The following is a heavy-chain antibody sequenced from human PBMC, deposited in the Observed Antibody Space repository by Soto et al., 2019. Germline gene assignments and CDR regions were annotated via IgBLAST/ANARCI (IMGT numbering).Heavy chain of an antibody. CDR1: GFTFSSYS. J-gene: IGHJ4*02. V-gene: IGHV3-30*18. D-gene: IGHD5-18*01. CDR2: ICNGSSYI. Sequence: PGGSLRLSCAASGFTFSSYSMNWVRQAPGKGLEWVAAICNGSSYIYYADSMKGRFTISRDNSKNTLYLQMNSLRAEDTAVYYCAKQSGYSYGQPVDYWGQGTLVTVSS. CDR3: AKQSGYSYGQPVDY.